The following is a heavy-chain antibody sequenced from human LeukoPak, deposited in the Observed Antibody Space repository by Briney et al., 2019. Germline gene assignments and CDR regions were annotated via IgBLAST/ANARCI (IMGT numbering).Heavy chain of an antibody. D-gene: IGHD2-2*01. CDR2: INPNSGGT. CDR3: ARDSPSSTSWHFDY. CDR1: GYTFTGYY. J-gene: IGHJ4*02. Sequence: ASVKDSCKDSGYTFTGYYMHWVRQAPGQGLEWMGWINPNSGGTNYAQKFQGRVTMTRDTSICTAYMELSRLRSDDTAAYYCARDSPSSTSWHFDYWGQGTLVTVSS. V-gene: IGHV1-2*02.